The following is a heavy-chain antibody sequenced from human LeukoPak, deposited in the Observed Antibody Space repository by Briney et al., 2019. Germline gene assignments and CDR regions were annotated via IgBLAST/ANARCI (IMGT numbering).Heavy chain of an antibody. D-gene: IGHD3-3*01. CDR1: GFTFSSYA. V-gene: IGHV3-23*01. J-gene: IGHJ3*02. CDR2: ISGSGGST. CDR3: AKGKVRLVAHDAFDI. Sequence: GGSLRLSCAASGFTFSSYAMSWVRQAPGKGLEWVSAISGSGGSTYYADSVKGRFTISRDNSKNTLYLQMNSLRAEDTAVHYCAKGKVRLVAHDAFDIWGQGTMVTVSS.